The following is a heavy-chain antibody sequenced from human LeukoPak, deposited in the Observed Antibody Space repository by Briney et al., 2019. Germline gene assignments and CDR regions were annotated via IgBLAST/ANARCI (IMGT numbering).Heavy chain of an antibody. J-gene: IGHJ3*02. CDR1: GFTFSNAW. D-gene: IGHD1-26*01. CDR3: TTGIRWELELSPDAFDI. V-gene: IGHV3-15*01. CDR2: KSKTNGGTT. Sequence: GGSLRLSCAASGFTFSNAWMSWVRQAPGKGLEWVGRKSKTNGGTTDYAAPVKGRFAISRDDSKNTLYPQMNSLKTEDTAVYYCTTGIRWELELSPDAFDIWGQGTMVTVSS.